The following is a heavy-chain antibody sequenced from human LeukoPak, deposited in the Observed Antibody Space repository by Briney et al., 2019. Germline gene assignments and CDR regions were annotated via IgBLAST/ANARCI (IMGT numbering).Heavy chain of an antibody. Sequence: ASVKVFCKASGYTFTSYAMHWVRQAPGQRLEWMGWINAGNGNTKYSQKFQGRVTITRDTSASTAYMELSSLRSEDTAVYYCARTGGYYDFWSGYYSYFDYWGQGTLVTVSS. J-gene: IGHJ4*02. CDR1: GYTFTSYA. CDR2: INAGNGNT. V-gene: IGHV1-3*01. D-gene: IGHD3-3*01. CDR3: ARTGGYYDFWSGYYSYFDY.